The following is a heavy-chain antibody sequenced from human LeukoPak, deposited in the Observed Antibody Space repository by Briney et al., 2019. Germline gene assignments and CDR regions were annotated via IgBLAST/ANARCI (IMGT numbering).Heavy chain of an antibody. CDR1: GFTFSNAW. CDR3: TTDPSYPVPDAFDI. CDR2: IKSKTDGGTT. V-gene: IGHV3-15*01. Sequence: PGGSLRLSCAASGFTFSNAWMSWVRQAPGKGLEWVGRIKSKTDGGTTDYAAPVKGRSTISRDDSKNTLYLQMNSLKTEDTAVYYCTTDPSYPVPDAFDIWGQGTMVTVSS. J-gene: IGHJ3*02.